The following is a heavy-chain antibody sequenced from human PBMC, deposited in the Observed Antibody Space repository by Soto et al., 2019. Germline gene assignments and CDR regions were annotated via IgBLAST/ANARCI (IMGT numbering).Heavy chain of an antibody. Sequence: EVQLVESGGGLVQPGGSLRLSCAASGFTFSSYWMSWVRQAPGKGLEWVANIKQDGSEKYYVDSVKGRFTISRDNAKNSLYLQMNSLRAEDTAVYYCARHYDLKGYYYFDYWGQGTLVTVSS. D-gene: IGHD3-3*01. CDR3: ARHYDLKGYYYFDY. J-gene: IGHJ4*02. CDR1: GFTFSSYW. CDR2: IKQDGSEK. V-gene: IGHV3-7*03.